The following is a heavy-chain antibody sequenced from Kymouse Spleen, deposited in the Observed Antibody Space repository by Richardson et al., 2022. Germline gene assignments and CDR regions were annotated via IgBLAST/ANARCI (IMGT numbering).Heavy chain of an antibody. CDR3: TRESLTYYYGSGSLFGYYYYGMDV. CDR1: GFTFSGSA. CDR2: IRSKANSYAT. V-gene: IGHV3-73*02. J-gene: IGHJ6*02. D-gene: IGHD3-10*01. Sequence: EVQLVESGGGLVQPGGSLKLSCAASGFTFSGSAMHWVRQASGKGLEWVGRIRSKANSYATAYAASVKGRFTISRDDSKNTAYLQMNSLKTEDTAVYYCTRESLTYYYGSGSLFGYYYYGMDVWGQGTTVTVSS.